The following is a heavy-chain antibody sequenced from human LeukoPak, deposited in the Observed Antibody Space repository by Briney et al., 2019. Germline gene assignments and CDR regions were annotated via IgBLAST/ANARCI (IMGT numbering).Heavy chain of an antibody. CDR3: ARENDPSDYGMDV. Sequence: SSVNVSCKASGRTFSSYAISWVRQAPGQGLEWMGRIIPIFGIANYAQKFQGRVTITADKSTSTAYMELSSLRSEDTAVYYCARENDPSDYGMDVWGQGTTVTVSS. V-gene: IGHV1-69*04. CDR2: IIPIFGIA. D-gene: IGHD1-1*01. J-gene: IGHJ6*02. CDR1: GRTFSSYA.